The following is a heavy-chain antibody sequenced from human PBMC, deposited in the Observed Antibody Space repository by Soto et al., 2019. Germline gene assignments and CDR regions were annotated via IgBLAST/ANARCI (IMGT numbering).Heavy chain of an antibody. J-gene: IGHJ3*02. CDR3: ARDTRGSSGYYGLGGNAFDI. V-gene: IGHV3-53*01. Sequence: GGSLRLSCAASGFTVSSNYMSWVRQAPGKGLEWVSVIYSGGSTYYADSVKGRFTISRDNSKNTLYLQMNSLRAEDTAVYYCARDTRGSSGYYGLGGNAFDIWGQGTMVPVSS. CDR2: IYSGGST. CDR1: GFTVSSNY. D-gene: IGHD3-22*01.